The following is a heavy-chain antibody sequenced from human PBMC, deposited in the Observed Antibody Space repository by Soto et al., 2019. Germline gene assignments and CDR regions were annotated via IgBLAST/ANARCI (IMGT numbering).Heavy chain of an antibody. J-gene: IGHJ6*02. Sequence: GGSLRLSCAASGFTFSSYWMHWVRQAPGKGLVWVSRINGDGSRTTYADSVKGRFSISRDNAKNTLYLQMNTLRAEDTAVYYCARDPTWWLPYHYYGMDVWGQGTTVTVSS. D-gene: IGHD2-15*01. V-gene: IGHV3-74*01. CDR2: INGDGSRT. CDR1: GFTFSSYW. CDR3: ARDPTWWLPYHYYGMDV.